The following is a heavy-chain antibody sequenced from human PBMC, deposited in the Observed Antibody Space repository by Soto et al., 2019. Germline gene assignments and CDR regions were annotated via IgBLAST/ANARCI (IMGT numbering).Heavy chain of an antibody. CDR1: GGSISSSNW. J-gene: IGHJ4*02. D-gene: IGHD3-22*01. V-gene: IGHV4-4*02. CDR3: ASPLWDYYDSSGYRS. Sequence: PSETLSLTCAVSGGSISSSNWWSWVRQPPGKGLEWIGEIYHSGSTNYNPSLKSRVTISVDKSKNQFSLKLSSVTAADTAVYYCASPLWDYYDSSGYRSWGQGTLVTVSS. CDR2: IYHSGST.